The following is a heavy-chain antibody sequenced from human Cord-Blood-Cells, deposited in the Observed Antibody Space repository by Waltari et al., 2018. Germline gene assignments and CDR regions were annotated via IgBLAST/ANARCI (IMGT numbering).Heavy chain of an antibody. CDR3: ARGIGYDYKYFQH. V-gene: IGHV4-34*01. D-gene: IGHD5-12*01. J-gene: IGHJ1*01. CDR1: GGSFSGYY. CDR2: INHSGST. Sequence: QVQLQQWGAGLLKPSETLSLTCAVYGGSFSGYYWSWIRQPPVKGLEWIGEINHSGSTNYNPSLKSRVTISVDTSKNQFSLKLSSVTAADTAVYYCARGIGYDYKYFQHWGQGTLVTVSS.